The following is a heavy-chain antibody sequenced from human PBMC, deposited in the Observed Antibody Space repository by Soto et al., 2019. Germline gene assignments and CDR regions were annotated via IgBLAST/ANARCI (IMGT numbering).Heavy chain of an antibody. V-gene: IGHV4-4*02. CDR3: ARSAGWYAVHS. CDR2: VFHTGTT. CDR1: GDSVSSPYY. J-gene: IGHJ4*02. D-gene: IGHD6-19*01. Sequence: QVQLQESGPGLVKPSGTLSLTCAVSGDSVSSPYYWCWVRPPPGKGLEWIGEVFHTGTTSYNPSLRSRVTLSMDKSINQFSLDLSSVTAADTAVYYCARSAGWYAVHSWGPGTLVIVSS.